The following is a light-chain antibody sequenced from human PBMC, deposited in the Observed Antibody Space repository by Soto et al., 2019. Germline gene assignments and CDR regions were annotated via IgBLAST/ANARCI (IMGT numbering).Light chain of an antibody. CDR3: QHYNSYSEA. Sequence: DIHMTHSPSTLSASVGDRVRITCRASQSMSSWLAWYQQKPGQAPKLLIYEASSLQTGVPSRFRGRGFGTEFTLAIHSLQPDDFATYYCQHYNSYSEAFGQGTKVDI. V-gene: IGKV1-5*03. J-gene: IGKJ1*01. CDR1: QSMSSW. CDR2: EAS.